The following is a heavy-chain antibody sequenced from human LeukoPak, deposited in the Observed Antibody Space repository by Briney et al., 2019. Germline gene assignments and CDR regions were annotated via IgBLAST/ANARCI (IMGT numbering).Heavy chain of an antibody. D-gene: IGHD3-10*02. Sequence: GGSLRLSCAASGFTFGSHEMNWVRQAPGKGLEWVSYIHSSGTIMYYADSVKGRFTISRDNVENSLHLQMNSLRAEDTAVYYCARSPLFDVTNFDYWGQGALVTVSS. CDR1: GFTFGSHE. CDR2: IHSSGTIM. J-gene: IGHJ4*02. V-gene: IGHV3-48*03. CDR3: ARSPLFDVTNFDY.